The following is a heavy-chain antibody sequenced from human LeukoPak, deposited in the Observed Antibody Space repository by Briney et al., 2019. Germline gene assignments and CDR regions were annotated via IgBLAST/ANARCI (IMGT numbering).Heavy chain of an antibody. CDR1: GFTFSSYE. CDR2: ISSSGSTI. CDR3: ASAIVVVVAAPGLYYYDY. D-gene: IGHD2-15*01. J-gene: IGHJ4*02. Sequence: SGGSLRLTCAASGFTFSSYEMNWVRQAPGKGLEWVSYISSSGSTIYYADSVKGRFTISRDNAKNSLYLQTNSLRAEDTAVYYCASAIVVVVAAPGLYYYDYWGQGTLVTVSS. V-gene: IGHV3-48*03.